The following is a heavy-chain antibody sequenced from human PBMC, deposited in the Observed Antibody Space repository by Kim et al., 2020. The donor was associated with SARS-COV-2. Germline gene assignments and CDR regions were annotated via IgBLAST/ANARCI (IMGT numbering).Heavy chain of an antibody. Sequence: CADSVKGRCTISRDNSKNSLYLQMNSLRTEDTALYYCAGDGSSLDYYMDVWGKGTTVTVSS. V-gene: IGHV3-43*01. D-gene: IGHD6-6*01. J-gene: IGHJ6*03. CDR3: AGDGSSLDYYMDV.